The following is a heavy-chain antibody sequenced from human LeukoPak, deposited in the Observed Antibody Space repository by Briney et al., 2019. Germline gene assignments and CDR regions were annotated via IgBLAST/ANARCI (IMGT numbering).Heavy chain of an antibody. CDR1: GFTFSNAW. CDR3: TTEGGFWGYHALDL. Sequence: PGGSLRLSCAASGFTFSNAWMSFRSEAKGGTTDYAAPVKGRFSISRDDSANTLYLQMNSLNTEDTAVYFCTTEGGFWGYHALDLWGRGTTVTVSS. V-gene: IGHV3-15*01. D-gene: IGHD7-27*01. J-gene: IGHJ3*01. CDR2: RSEAKGGTT.